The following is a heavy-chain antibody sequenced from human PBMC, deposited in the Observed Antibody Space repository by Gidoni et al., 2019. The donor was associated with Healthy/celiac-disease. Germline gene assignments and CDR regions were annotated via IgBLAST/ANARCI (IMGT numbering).Heavy chain of an antibody. Sequence: EVQLVESGGVVVQPGGSLRLSCAASGFTFDDYAMHWVRQAPGKGLEWVSLISWDGGSTYYADSVKGRFTISRDNSKNSLYLQMNSLRAEDTALYYCAKDKTDSSSSPGVHYYYGMDVWGQGTTVTVSS. CDR1: GFTFDDYA. J-gene: IGHJ6*02. CDR3: AKDKTDSSSSPGVHYYYGMDV. V-gene: IGHV3-43D*04. D-gene: IGHD6-6*01. CDR2: ISWDGGST.